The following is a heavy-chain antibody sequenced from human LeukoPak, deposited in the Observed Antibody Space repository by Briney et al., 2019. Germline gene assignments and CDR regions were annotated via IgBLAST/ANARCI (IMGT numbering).Heavy chain of an antibody. J-gene: IGHJ4*02. D-gene: IGHD6-13*01. CDR1: GFTFSSYA. CDR2: ISYDGSNK. V-gene: IGHV3-30*01. Sequence: GGSLRLSCAAPGFTFSSYAMHWVRQAPGKGLEWVAVISYDGSNKYYADSVKGRFTISRDNSKNTLYLQMNSLRAEDTAVYYCASLIAAAGKGYWGQGTLVTVSS. CDR3: ASLIAAAGKGY.